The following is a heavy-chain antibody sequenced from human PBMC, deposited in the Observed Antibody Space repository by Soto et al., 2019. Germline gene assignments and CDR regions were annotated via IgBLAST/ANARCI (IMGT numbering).Heavy chain of an antibody. CDR2: ISWNSGSI. J-gene: IGHJ3*02. D-gene: IGHD3-16*01. Sequence: EVQLVESGGGLVQPGRSLRLSCAASGFTFDDYAMHWVRQAPGKGLEWVSGISWNSGSIGYADSVKGRFTISRDNAKNSLYLQMNSLRAEDTALYCCARWGEADAFDIWGQGTMVTVSS. CDR3: ARWGEADAFDI. V-gene: IGHV3-9*01. CDR1: GFTFDDYA.